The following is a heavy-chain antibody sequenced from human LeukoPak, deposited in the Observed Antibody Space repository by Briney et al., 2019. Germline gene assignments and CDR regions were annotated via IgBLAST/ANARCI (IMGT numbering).Heavy chain of an antibody. J-gene: IGHJ3*02. Sequence: ASVKVSCKASGYTFTGYYMHWVRQAPGQGLEWMGWINPNSGGTNYAQKFQGRVTMTRDTSISTAYMELSRLRSDDTAVYYCARDGEAVAGKDAFDIWGQGTMVTVSS. CDR1: GYTFTGYY. CDR3: ARDGEAVAGKDAFDI. D-gene: IGHD6-19*01. CDR2: INPNSGGT. V-gene: IGHV1-2*02.